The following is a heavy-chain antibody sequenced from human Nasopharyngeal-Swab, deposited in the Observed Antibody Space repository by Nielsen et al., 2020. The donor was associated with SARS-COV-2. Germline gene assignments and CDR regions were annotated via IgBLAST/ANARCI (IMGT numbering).Heavy chain of an antibody. V-gene: IGHV1-46*01. Sequence: ASVKVSCKASGYTFTSYYMHWVRQAPGQGLEWMGIINPSGGSTSYAQKFQGRVTMTRDTSTSTVYMELSSLRSEDTAVYYCARDGTRYNYGRDFDYWGQGTLVTVSS. CDR3: ARDGTRYNYGRDFDY. CDR2: INPSGGST. CDR1: GYTFTSYY. D-gene: IGHD5-18*01. J-gene: IGHJ4*02.